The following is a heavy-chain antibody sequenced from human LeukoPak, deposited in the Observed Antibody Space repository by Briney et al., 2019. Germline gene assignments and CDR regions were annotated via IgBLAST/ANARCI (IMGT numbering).Heavy chain of an antibody. J-gene: IGHJ6*03. CDR3: ARGQYHGSGSYYSSYYYYYSMDV. Sequence: PSETLSLTCAVYGGSFSGYYWSWIRQPPGKGLEWIGEINHSGSTNYNPSLKSRVTISVDTSKNQFSLKLSSVTAADTAVYYCARGQYHGSGSYYSSYYYYYSMDVWGKGTTVTVSS. V-gene: IGHV4-34*01. CDR2: INHSGST. D-gene: IGHD3-10*01. CDR1: GGSFSGYY.